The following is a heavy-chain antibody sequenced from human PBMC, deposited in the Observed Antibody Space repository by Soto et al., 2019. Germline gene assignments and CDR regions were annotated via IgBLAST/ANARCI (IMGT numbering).Heavy chain of an antibody. CDR1: GGTFSSYT. J-gene: IGHJ5*02. V-gene: IGHV1-69*02. CDR2: IIPILGIA. Sequence: SVKVSCKASGGTFSSYTISWVRQAPGQGLEWMGRIIPILGIANYAQKFQGRVTITADKSTSTAYMELSSLRSEDTAVYYCARSCVYFRSTTRPNHLGQRTLVSSSS. D-gene: IGHD2-2*01. CDR3: ARSCVYFRSTTRPNH.